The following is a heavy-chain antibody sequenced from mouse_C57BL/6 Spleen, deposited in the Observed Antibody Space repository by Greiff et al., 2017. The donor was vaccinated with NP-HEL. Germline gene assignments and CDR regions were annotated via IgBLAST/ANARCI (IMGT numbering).Heavy chain of an antibody. Sequence: VKLMESGAELVKPGASVKISCKASGYAFSSYWMNWVKQRPGKGLEWIGQIYPGDGDTNYNGKFKGKATLTADKSSSTAYMQLSSLTSEDSAVYFCASTAQGGAMDYWGQGTSVTVSS. J-gene: IGHJ4*01. V-gene: IGHV1-80*01. D-gene: IGHD3-2*02. CDR2: IYPGDGDT. CDR3: ASTAQGGAMDY. CDR1: GYAFSSYW.